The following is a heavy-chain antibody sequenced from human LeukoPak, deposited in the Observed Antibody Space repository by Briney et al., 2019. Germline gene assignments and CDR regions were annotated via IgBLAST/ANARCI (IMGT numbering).Heavy chain of an antibody. J-gene: IGHJ4*02. V-gene: IGHV4-61*05. CDR2: IYYGGST. Sequence: PSETLSLTCTVSGGSISSSSYFWGWIRQPPGKGLEWIGYIYYGGSTNYNPSLKSRVTISVDTSKNQFSLKLSSVTAADTAVYYCARAGYVEEFDYWGQGTLVTVSS. D-gene: IGHD5-18*01. CDR1: GGSISSSSYF. CDR3: ARAGYVEEFDY.